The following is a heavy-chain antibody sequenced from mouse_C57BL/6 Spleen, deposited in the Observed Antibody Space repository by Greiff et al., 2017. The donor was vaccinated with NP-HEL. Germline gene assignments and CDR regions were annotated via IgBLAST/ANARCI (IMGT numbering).Heavy chain of an antibody. Sequence: EVMLVASGGGLVKPGGSLKLSCAASGFTFSDYGMHWVRQAPEKGLEWVAYISSGSSTIYYADTVKGRFTISRDNAKNTLFLQMTSLRSEDTAMYYCAQSGRLRRYYAMDYWGQGTSVTVSS. CDR1: GFTFSDYG. J-gene: IGHJ4*01. CDR2: ISSGSSTI. V-gene: IGHV5-17*01. D-gene: IGHD2-4*01. CDR3: AQSGRLRRYYAMDY.